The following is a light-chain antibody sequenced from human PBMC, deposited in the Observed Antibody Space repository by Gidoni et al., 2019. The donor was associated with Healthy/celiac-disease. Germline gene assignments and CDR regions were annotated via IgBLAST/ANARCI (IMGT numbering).Light chain of an antibody. CDR3: GTWDSSLSAEV. J-gene: IGLJ1*01. CDR2: DNN. V-gene: IGLV1-51*01. Sequence: HSVLTQPPSVSAAPGQKVTISCSGSSSNIGNNSVSWYQQLPGTAPKLLIYDNNKRPSGIPDRFSGSKSGTSATLGITGLQTGDEADYYCGTWDSSLSAEVFGTGTKVTVL. CDR1: SSNIGNNS.